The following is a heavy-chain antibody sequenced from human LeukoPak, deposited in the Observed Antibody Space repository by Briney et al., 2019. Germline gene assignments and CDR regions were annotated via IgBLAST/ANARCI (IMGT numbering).Heavy chain of an antibody. CDR1: GFTFSSYA. CDR3: AKDFGGYCSSSNCYLGHLDY. V-gene: IGHV3-30*07. CDR2: ISYDGSNK. D-gene: IGHD2-2*01. J-gene: IGHJ4*02. Sequence: GGSLRLSCAASGFTFSSYAMHWVRQAPGKGLEWVAVISYDGSNKYYADSVKGRFTISRDNAKNSVYLQLNSLRAEDTAVYYCAKDFGGYCSSSNCYLGHLDYWGQGTLVTVSS.